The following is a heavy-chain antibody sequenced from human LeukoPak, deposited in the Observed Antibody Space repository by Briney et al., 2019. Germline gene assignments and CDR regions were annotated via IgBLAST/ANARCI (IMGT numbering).Heavy chain of an antibody. J-gene: IGHJ4*02. CDR2: ISGNTIYI. V-gene: IGHV3-21*04. D-gene: IGHD5-24*01. CDR1: GFTFSSHS. Sequence: GGSLRLSCAASGFTFSSHSMNWVRQAPGKGLEWVSSISGNTIYIYYAASVKGRFTISRDNSENTLYLQMKSLRAEDTAVYYWARGDGYNFFDYWGQGTLVTVSS. CDR3: ARGDGYNFFDY.